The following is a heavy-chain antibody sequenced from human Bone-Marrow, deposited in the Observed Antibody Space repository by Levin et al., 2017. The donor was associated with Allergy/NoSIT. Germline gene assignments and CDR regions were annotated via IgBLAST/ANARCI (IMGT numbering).Heavy chain of an antibody. V-gene: IGHV3-23*01. D-gene: IGHD3-10*01. CDR1: GFTFSSYA. Sequence: GGSLRLSCAASGFTFSSYAMSWVRQAPGKGLEWVSAISGRGGSTYYADSVKGRFTISRDNSKNTLYLQMNSLRAEDTAVYYCAKVRNPYGSGSYPNNYYYYGMDVWGQGTTVTVSS. CDR3: AKVRNPYGSGSYPNNYYYYGMDV. J-gene: IGHJ6*02. CDR2: ISGRGGST.